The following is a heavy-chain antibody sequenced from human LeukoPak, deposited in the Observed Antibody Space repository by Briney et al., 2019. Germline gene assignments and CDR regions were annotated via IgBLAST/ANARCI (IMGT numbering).Heavy chain of an antibody. J-gene: IGHJ4*02. V-gene: IGHV4-59*01. CDR1: GGSISSYY. D-gene: IGHD6-19*01. CDR3: ATGPYTSGWYRY. CDR2: MYYSGST. Sequence: PSETLSLTCTVSGGSISSYYWSWIRQPPGKGLEWIGYMYYSGSTNYNPSLKSRVTISVDTSKNQFSLKLSSVTAADTAVYYCATGPYTSGWYRYWGQGTLGTVSP.